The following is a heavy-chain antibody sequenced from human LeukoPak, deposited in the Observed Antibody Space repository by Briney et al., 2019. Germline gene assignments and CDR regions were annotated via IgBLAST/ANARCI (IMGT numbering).Heavy chain of an antibody. CDR3: ARDGVMVRGVIRKALYYYYYMDV. J-gene: IGHJ6*03. V-gene: IGHV3-7*01. Sequence: GGSLRLSCAASGFTFSSYSMNWVRQAPGKGLEWVANIKQDGSEKYYVDSVKGRFTISRDNAKNSLYLQMNSLRAEDTAVYYCARDGVMVRGVIRKALYYYYYMDVWGKGTTVTVSS. D-gene: IGHD3-10*01. CDR2: IKQDGSEK. CDR1: GFTFSSYS.